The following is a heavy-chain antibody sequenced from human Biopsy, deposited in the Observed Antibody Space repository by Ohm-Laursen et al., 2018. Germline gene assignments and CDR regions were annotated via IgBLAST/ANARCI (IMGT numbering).Heavy chain of an antibody. CDR3: GNEVHGRDY. J-gene: IGHJ4*02. Sequence: PGTLSLTCAVFGKTFSDYQWSWIRQPPGKGLEWIGQINQAGTTNYSPSLKSRVSISADFSKYEFSLRLTSVTAADTAVYLCGNEVHGRDYWGLGAQVTVSS. CDR2: INQAGTT. D-gene: IGHD2-15*01. CDR1: GKTFSDYQ. V-gene: IGHV4-34*08.